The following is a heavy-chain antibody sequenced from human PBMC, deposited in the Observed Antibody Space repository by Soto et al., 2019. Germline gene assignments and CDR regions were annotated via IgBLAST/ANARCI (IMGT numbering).Heavy chain of an antibody. CDR2: IKQDGSET. V-gene: IGHV3-7*01. D-gene: IGHD5-12*01. J-gene: IGHJ3*02. Sequence: EVQLVESGGGLVQPGGSLRLSCEGSGFTFSDYWMSWVRQAPGKGLEWVANIKQDGSETYSVDSVKGRFTISRDNAKKSLYLQMSSLSDEDTALYYWAREGNIIAAIPDAFHIWGQGTMVTVSS. CDR3: AREGNIIAAIPDAFHI. CDR1: GFTFSDYW.